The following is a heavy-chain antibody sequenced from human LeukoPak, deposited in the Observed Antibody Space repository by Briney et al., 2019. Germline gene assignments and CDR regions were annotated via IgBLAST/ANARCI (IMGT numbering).Heavy chain of an antibody. CDR2: ISSSSSYI. V-gene: IGHV3-21*04. Sequence: GGSLRLSCAASGFTFSSYSMNWVRQAPGKGLEWVSSISSSSSYIYYADSVKGRFTISRDNAKNSLYLQMNSLRAEDTAVYYCAKDQGYGDYAHYYYGMDVWGQGTTVTVSS. CDR3: AKDQGYGDYAHYYYGMDV. D-gene: IGHD4-17*01. CDR1: GFTFSSYS. J-gene: IGHJ6*02.